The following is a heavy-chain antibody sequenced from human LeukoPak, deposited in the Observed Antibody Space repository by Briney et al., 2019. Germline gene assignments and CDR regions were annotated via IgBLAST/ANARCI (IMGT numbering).Heavy chain of an antibody. CDR2: ISWNSGST. CDR3: AKDMGAYYYYGMDV. Sequence: PGGSLRLSCAASGFTFDDYAMHWVRQAPGKGLEWVSGISWNSGSTGYADSVKGRFTISRDNAKNSLYLQMNSLRTEDTALYYCAKDMGAYYYYGMDVWGQGTTVTVSS. V-gene: IGHV3-9*01. J-gene: IGHJ6*02. D-gene: IGHD1-26*01. CDR1: GFTFDDYA.